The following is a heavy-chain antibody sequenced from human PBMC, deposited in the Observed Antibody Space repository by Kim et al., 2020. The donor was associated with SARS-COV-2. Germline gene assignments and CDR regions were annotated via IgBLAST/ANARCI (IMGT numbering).Heavy chain of an antibody. V-gene: IGHV4-39*01. J-gene: IGHJ4*02. CDR2: ST. D-gene: IGHD1-26*01. CDR3: ARLLVGAAGY. Sequence: STYYNPSRKSRVTISVDTSKNQFSLKLSSVTAADTAVYYCARLLVGAAGYWGQGTLVTVSS.